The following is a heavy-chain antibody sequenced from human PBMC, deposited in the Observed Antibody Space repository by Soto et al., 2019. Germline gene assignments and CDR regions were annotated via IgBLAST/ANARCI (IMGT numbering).Heavy chain of an antibody. V-gene: IGHV4-30-4*01. J-gene: IGHJ4*02. D-gene: IGHD3-22*01. CDR3: ARGDYYDSSGLDY. Sequence: SETLSLTCTVSGGSISSGDYYGSWIRQPPGKGLEWIGYIYYSGSTYYNPSLKSRVTISVDTSKNQFSLKLSSVTAADTAVYYCARGDYYDSSGLDYWGQGTLVTVSS. CDR1: GGSISSGDYY. CDR2: IYYSGST.